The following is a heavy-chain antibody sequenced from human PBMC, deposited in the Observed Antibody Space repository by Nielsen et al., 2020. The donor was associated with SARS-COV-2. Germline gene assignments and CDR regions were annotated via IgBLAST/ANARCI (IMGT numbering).Heavy chain of an antibody. V-gene: IGHV3-30-3*01. Sequence: GESLKISCAASGFSFRSYAIHWVRQAPGKGLEWVAVISYDGSNKYYADSVKGRFTISRDNSKNTLYLQMNSLRAEDTAVYYCARGNGWGSYFDYWGQGTLVTVSS. CDR1: GFSFRSYA. D-gene: IGHD7-27*01. CDR2: ISYDGSNK. J-gene: IGHJ4*02. CDR3: ARGNGWGSYFDY.